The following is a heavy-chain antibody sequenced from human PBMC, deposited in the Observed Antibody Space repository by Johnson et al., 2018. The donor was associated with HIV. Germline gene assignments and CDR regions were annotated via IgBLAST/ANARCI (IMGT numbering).Heavy chain of an antibody. Sequence: QVQLVESGGGLVQPGGSLRLSCAASGFTFSSYGMHWVRQAPGKGLEWVAFIRYDGSNKYYADSARGRFTISRDNSKNTLFLQMKSLRVEDTAVYFCGSLGDGHQKGAFEIWGHGTMVTVSS. J-gene: IGHJ3*02. D-gene: IGHD3-16*01. V-gene: IGHV3-30*02. CDR3: GSLGDGHQKGAFEI. CDR2: IRYDGSNK. CDR1: GFTFSSYG.